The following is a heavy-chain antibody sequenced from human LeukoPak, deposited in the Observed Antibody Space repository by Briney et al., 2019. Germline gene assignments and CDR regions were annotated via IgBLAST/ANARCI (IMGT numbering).Heavy chain of an antibody. Sequence: PGGSLRLSCAASGFTFSSYSMNWVRQAPGKGLEWVSYISSSSSTIYYADSVKGRFTISRDNAKNSLYLQMNSLRAEDTAVYYCVRDRCSSTSCSPQSDAFDIWGQGTMVTVSS. V-gene: IGHV3-48*01. J-gene: IGHJ3*02. CDR3: VRDRCSSTSCSPQSDAFDI. D-gene: IGHD2-2*01. CDR1: GFTFSSYS. CDR2: ISSSSSTI.